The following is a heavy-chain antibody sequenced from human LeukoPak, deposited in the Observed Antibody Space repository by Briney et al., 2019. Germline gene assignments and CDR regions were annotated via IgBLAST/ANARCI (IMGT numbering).Heavy chain of an antibody. CDR3: ARATDGYKSGGYYYYMDV. D-gene: IGHD5-24*01. CDR1: GGSFSGYY. CDR2: INHSGST. Sequence: SETLSLTCAVYGGSFSGYYWSWIRQPPGKGLEWIGEINHSGSTNYNPSLKSRVTISVDTSKNQFSLKLSSVTAADTAVYYCARATDGYKSGGYYYYMDVWGKGTTVTVSS. J-gene: IGHJ6*03. V-gene: IGHV4-34*01.